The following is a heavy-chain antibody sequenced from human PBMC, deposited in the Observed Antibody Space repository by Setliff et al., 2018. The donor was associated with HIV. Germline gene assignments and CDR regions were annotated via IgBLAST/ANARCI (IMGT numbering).Heavy chain of an antibody. D-gene: IGHD3-10*01. Sequence: GASVKVSCKASGYTFTGYYMHWARQAPGQGLEWLGRINPNSGGTNYAQKFQGRVTMTRDTSISTAYMELSRLRSDDTAVYYCARGYGSGSYYNWFDPLGQGTLVTVSS. CDR2: INPNSGGT. V-gene: IGHV1-2*06. CDR1: GYTFTGYY. J-gene: IGHJ5*02. CDR3: ARGYGSGSYYNWFDP.